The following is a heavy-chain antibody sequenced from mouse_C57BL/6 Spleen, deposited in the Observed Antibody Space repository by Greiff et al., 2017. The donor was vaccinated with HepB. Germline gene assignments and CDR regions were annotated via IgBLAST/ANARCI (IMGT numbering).Heavy chain of an antibody. CDR2: IRNKANNHAT. Sequence: EVKLMESGGGLVQPGGSMKLSCAASGFTFSDAWMDWVRQSPEKGLEWVAEIRNKANNHATYYAESVKGRFTISRDDSKSSVYLQMNSLRAEDTGIYYCTTGRGGFYAMDYWGQGTSVTVSS. V-gene: IGHV6-6*01. D-gene: IGHD4-1*01. CDR1: GFTFSDAW. CDR3: TTGRGGFYAMDY. J-gene: IGHJ4*01.